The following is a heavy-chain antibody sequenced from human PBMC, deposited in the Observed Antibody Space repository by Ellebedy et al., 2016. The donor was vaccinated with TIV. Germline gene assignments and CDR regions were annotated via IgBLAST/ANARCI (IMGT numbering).Heavy chain of an antibody. Sequence: GESLKISXAASGFAFSSYSMNWVRQAPGKGLEWVSSISSSSSYIYYADSVKGRFTISRDNSKNTLYLQMNSLRAEDTAVYYCAKISSGSYLGFDIWGQGTMVTVSS. CDR1: GFAFSSYS. D-gene: IGHD1-26*01. J-gene: IGHJ3*02. CDR2: ISSSSSYI. V-gene: IGHV3-21*04. CDR3: AKISSGSYLGFDI.